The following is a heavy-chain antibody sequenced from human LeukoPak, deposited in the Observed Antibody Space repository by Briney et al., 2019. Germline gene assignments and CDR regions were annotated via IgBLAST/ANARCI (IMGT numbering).Heavy chain of an antibody. D-gene: IGHD5-18*01. J-gene: IGHJ3*01. CDR1: GYAFTSYG. Sequence: ASVKVSCKTSGYAFTSYGISWVRQAPGQGLEWMGWISAYNGNTNYAQKLQGRVTMTTDTSTSTAYMELRSLRSDDTAVYYCARDRGYSYRIKSYSFWGQGTMVTVSS. V-gene: IGHV1-18*01. CDR3: ARDRGYSYRIKSYSF. CDR2: ISAYNGNT.